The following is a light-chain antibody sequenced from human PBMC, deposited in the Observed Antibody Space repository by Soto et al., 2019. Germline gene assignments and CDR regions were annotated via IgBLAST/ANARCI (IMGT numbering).Light chain of an antibody. CDR1: QSISSW. Sequence: DIQMTQSPSTLSASVGDRVTITCRASQSISSWLAWYQQKPGKAPKLLIYKASSLESGVPSRFSGSGSGTEFTLTISSLQPDDFATYYCQQYNSYSPTWTFDQGTKVEIK. J-gene: IGKJ1*01. CDR2: KAS. V-gene: IGKV1-5*03. CDR3: QQYNSYSPTWT.